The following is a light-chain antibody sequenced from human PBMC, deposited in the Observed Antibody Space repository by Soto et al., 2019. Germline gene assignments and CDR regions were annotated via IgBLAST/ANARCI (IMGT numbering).Light chain of an antibody. J-gene: IGKJ1*01. CDR2: AAS. Sequence: DIQMTQSPSSLSASVGDRVTITCRASQGISNYLAWYQQKPGKVPKLLIYAASTLQSRVPSRFSGSGSGTDFTLTISSLHPEDVATYYCQKYNSAPRTFGQGTKVEIK. CDR1: QGISNY. CDR3: QKYNSAPRT. V-gene: IGKV1-27*01.